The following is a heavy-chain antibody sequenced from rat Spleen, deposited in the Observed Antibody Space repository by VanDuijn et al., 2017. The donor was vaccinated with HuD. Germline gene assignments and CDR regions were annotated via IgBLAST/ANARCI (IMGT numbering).Heavy chain of an antibody. CDR2: ISPSGGRI. CDR1: RFTFSDYY. J-gene: IGHJ2*01. D-gene: IGHD1-1*01. CDR3: ARHPDYSNYFDY. Sequence: EVQLVESDGGLVQPGRSLKLSCAASRFTFSDYYMAWVRQAPTKGLEWVASISPSGGRIYYRDSVKGRFTVSRDNAKSTLYLQMDSLRSEDTATYYCARHPDYSNYFDYWGQGVMVTVSS. V-gene: IGHV5-25*01.